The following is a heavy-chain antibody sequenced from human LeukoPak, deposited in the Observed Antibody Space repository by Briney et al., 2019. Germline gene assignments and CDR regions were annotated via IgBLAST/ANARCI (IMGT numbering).Heavy chain of an antibody. V-gene: IGHV3-23*01. J-gene: IGHJ3*01. CDR3: AKDLIL. CDR2: ISSTGGTT. Sequence: GGSLRLSCAASGFTFSSYAMSWVRQAPGKGLEWVSAISSTGGTTYYAESVKGHFTISRDNSKNTVYLQMNSLSAEDTAVYYCAKDLILWGQGTVVTVSS. CDR1: GFTFSSYA.